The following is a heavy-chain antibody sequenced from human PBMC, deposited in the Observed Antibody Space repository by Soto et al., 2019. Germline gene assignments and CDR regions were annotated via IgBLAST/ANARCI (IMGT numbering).Heavy chain of an antibody. J-gene: IGHJ4*03. Sequence: ASVKLSCKAAGGTFSSYAISWRRKATGQGLEWMGWIIAHCGTTNYAQKLQGRVTMTADTSTSTAYMELRSLRSDDTAVYYCAIFAGAGLVPQSYWCFGICGEGTLGTGSS. CDR3: AIFAGAGLVPQSYWCFGI. CDR1: GGTFSSYA. D-gene: IGHD6-19*01. V-gene: IGHV1-18*01. CDR2: IIAHCGTT.